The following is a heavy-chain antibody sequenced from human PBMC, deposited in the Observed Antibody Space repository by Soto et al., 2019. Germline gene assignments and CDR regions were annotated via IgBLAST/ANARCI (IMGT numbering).Heavy chain of an antibody. CDR2: IKQDGSEK. CDR1: GFTFSSYW. D-gene: IGHD3-3*01. Sequence: GGSLRLSCAASGFTFSSYWMSWVRQAPGKGLEWVANIKQDGSEKYYVDSVKGRFTISRDNAKNSLYLQMTSLRAEDTAVYYCARDPPYDDFWSGYYDYWGQGTLVTVSS. V-gene: IGHV3-7*01. CDR3: ARDPPYDDFWSGYYDY. J-gene: IGHJ4*02.